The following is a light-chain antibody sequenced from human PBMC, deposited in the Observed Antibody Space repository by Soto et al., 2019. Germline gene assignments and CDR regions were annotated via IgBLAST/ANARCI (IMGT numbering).Light chain of an antibody. CDR1: SSDVGGYNY. V-gene: IGLV2-14*01. Sequence: QSVLTQPASVSGSPGQSITISCTGTSSDVGGYNYVSWYQQHPGKAPKLMIYEVSNRPSGVSNRFSGSKSGNTASLTISGLLVEDEGDYYCSSYTSSSTLAYVFGTGTKLTVL. J-gene: IGLJ1*01. CDR3: SSYTSSSTLAYV. CDR2: EVS.